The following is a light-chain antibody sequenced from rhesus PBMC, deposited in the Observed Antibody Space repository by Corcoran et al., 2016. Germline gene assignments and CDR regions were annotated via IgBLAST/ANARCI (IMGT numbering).Light chain of an antibody. CDR1: QSFGSR. Sequence: DIQMTQSPSSLSAPVGDTVTIPCRASQSFGSRLAWYQQKPGKAPKLLIYSASSLQSGVPSRFSGSKSGTDFTLTISSLQPEDIASYYCQQYYSYPLTFGEGTKVEIK. CDR3: QQYYSYPLT. V-gene: IGKV1-46*01. CDR2: SAS. J-gene: IGKJ4*01.